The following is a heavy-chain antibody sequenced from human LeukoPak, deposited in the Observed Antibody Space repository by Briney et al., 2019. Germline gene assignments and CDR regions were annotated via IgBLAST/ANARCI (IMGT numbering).Heavy chain of an antibody. CDR1: GFTFSKYW. J-gene: IGHJ3*02. CDR3: TRAPPSNGYSYHFDI. Sequence: PGGSLRLSCAGSGFTFSKYWMHWVRQAPGKGLVWVSRIYIDGTGTVYAGSVKGRFTISRDNAKSTLYLQMNSLRVDDTAVYYCTRAPPSNGYSYHFDIWGQGTTVTVSS. V-gene: IGHV3-74*01. CDR2: IYIDGTGT. D-gene: IGHD5-18*01.